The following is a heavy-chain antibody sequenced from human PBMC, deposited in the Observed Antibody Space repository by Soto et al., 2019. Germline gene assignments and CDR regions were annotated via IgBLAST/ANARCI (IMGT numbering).Heavy chain of an antibody. V-gene: IGHV5-10-1*01. Sequence: PGESLKISCKGSGYSFTSNWISWVRQMPGKGLEWMGRIDPSDSYTNYSPSFQGHVTISADKSISTAYLQWSSLKASDTAMYYCARRLKYDFWSGYYTENYYYYYGMDVWGQGTTVTVSS. D-gene: IGHD3-3*01. CDR1: GYSFTSNW. CDR2: IDPSDSYT. CDR3: ARRLKYDFWSGYYTENYYYYYGMDV. J-gene: IGHJ6*02.